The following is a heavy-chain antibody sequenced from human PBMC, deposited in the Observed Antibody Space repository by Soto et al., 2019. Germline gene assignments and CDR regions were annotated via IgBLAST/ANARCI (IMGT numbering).Heavy chain of an antibody. Sequence: SETLSLTCTVSGGSISSYYWSWIRQPPGKGLEWIGYIYYSGSTNYNPSLKSRVTISVDTSKNQFSLKLSSVTAADTAVYYCARENYYSYYYGMDVWGQGTTVTVSS. CDR1: GGSISSYY. J-gene: IGHJ6*02. CDR2: IYYSGST. CDR3: ARENYYSYYYGMDV. V-gene: IGHV4-59*01.